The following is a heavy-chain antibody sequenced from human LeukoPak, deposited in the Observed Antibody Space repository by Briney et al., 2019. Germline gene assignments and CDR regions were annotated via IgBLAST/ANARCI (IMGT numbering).Heavy chain of an antibody. CDR3: ARGQPYYYDSRGYSVPHD. Sequence: GGSLRLSCAASGFTVSSNYMSWVRQAPGKGLEWVSVIYSGGSTYYADSVKGRFTISRDNSKDTLYLQMNSLRAEDTAVYYCARGQPYYYDSRGYSVPHDWGQGTLVTVSS. CDR1: GFTVSSNY. V-gene: IGHV3-53*01. D-gene: IGHD3-22*01. J-gene: IGHJ4*02. CDR2: IYSGGST.